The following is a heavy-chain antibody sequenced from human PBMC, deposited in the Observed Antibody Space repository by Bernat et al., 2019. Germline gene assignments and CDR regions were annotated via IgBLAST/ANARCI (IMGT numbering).Heavy chain of an antibody. V-gene: IGHV3-30*03. D-gene: IGHD6-13*01. CDR2: ISNDGRNK. J-gene: IGHJ4*02. CDR1: GFTFSSYG. CDR3: ARERDSSDWYGGGFDY. Sequence: QVQLVESGGGVVQPGRSLRLSCAASGFTFSSYGMHWVRQAPGKGLEWVAVISNDGRNKYSSDSVKDRLTISRDNSQNTLYLQMNSLSVEDTAVYYCARERDSSDWYGGGFDYWGQGTLVTVSS.